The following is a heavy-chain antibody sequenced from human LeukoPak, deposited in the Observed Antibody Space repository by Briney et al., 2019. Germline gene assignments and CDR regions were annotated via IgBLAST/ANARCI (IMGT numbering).Heavy chain of an antibody. CDR1: GGTFSSYA. CDR2: IIPIFGTA. J-gene: IGHJ4*02. D-gene: IGHD2-2*01. V-gene: IGHV1-69*13. Sequence: SVKVSCKASGGTFSSYAISWVRQAPGQGPEWMGGIIPIFGTANYAQKFQGRVTITADESTSTAYMELSSLRSEDTAVYYCAREATRNIVVVPAAIYYFDYWGQGTLVTVSA. CDR3: AREATRNIVVVPAAIYYFDY.